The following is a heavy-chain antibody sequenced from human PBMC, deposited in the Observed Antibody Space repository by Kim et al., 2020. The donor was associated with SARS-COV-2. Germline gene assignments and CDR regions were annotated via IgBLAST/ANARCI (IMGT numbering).Heavy chain of an antibody. CDR3: ARRGYLDY. D-gene: IGHD3-16*02. CDR2: GRS. J-gene: IGHJ4*02. V-gene: IGHV4-59*01. Sequence: GRSSYTPTLKSRVTISVDMSKDQFSLKLSSLTAADTAVYYCARRGYLDYWGQGTLVTVSS.